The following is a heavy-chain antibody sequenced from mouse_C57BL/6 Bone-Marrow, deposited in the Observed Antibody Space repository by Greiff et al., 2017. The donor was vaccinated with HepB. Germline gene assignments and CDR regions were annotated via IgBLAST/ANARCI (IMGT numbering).Heavy chain of an antibody. J-gene: IGHJ2*01. V-gene: IGHV5-6*02. Sequence: DVMLVESGGDLVKPGGSLKLSCAASGFTFSSYGMSWVRQTPDKRLEWVATISSGGSYTYYPDSVKGRFTISRDNAKNTLYLQRSSLKSEDTAMYYCARRIYYYGSSLDYWGQGTTLTVSS. CDR2: ISSGGSYT. CDR3: ARRIYYYGSSLDY. CDR1: GFTFSSYG. D-gene: IGHD1-1*01.